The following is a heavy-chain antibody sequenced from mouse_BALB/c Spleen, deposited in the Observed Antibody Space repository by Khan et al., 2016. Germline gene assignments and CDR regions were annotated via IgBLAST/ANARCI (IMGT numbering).Heavy chain of an antibody. CDR1: GFDFSRYW. D-gene: IGHD3-1*01. CDR2: INPDNSTI. V-gene: IGHV4-1*02. J-gene: IGHJ3*01. CDR3: ARRAFGTTAWFVY. Sequence: EVKPLESGGGLVQPGGSLKLSCAASGFDFSRYWMSWVRQAPGKGLEWIGEINPDNSTINYTPSLKDKFIISRDNAKNTLYLQMSKVRSEDTALYYCARRAFGTTAWFVYWGQGTLVTVSA.